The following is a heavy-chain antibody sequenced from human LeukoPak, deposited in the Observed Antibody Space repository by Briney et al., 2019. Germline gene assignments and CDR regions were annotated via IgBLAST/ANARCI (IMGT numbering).Heavy chain of an antibody. Sequence: GGSLRLSCAASGFTFSSYSINWVRQAPGKGLEWVSSISSSSTYIYYADSVKGRFTISRDNAKNSLYLQMNSLRAEDTSVYYCAMGGYYSASAFDIWGQGTMVTVSS. CDR3: AMGGYYSASAFDI. D-gene: IGHD3-22*01. CDR1: GFTFSSYS. J-gene: IGHJ3*02. V-gene: IGHV3-21*01. CDR2: ISSSSTYI.